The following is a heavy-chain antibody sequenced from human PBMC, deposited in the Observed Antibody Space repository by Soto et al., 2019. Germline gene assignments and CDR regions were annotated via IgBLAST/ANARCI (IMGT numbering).Heavy chain of an antibody. CDR1: GGSFSGYY. Sequence: ETLSLTCAVYGGSFSGYYWSWIRQPPGKGLEWIGEINHSGSTNYNPSLKSRVTISVDTSKNQFSLKLSSVTAADTAVYYCARGRGNYYYYGMEVWGQGTTVTVSS. V-gene: IGHV4-34*01. CDR3: ARGRGNYYYYGMEV. CDR2: INHSGST. J-gene: IGHJ6*02. D-gene: IGHD2-15*01.